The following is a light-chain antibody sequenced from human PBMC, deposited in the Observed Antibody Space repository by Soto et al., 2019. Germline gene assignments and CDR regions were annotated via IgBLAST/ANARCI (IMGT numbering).Light chain of an antibody. V-gene: IGLV2-8*01. CDR1: SSDVGGYNY. Sequence: QSALTQPPSASGSPGQSVTISCTGTSSDVGGYNYVSWYQQHPGKAPKLMIFEVSKRPSGVPDRFSGSKSGNTASLTVSGLQAEDEADYYCSSYAASNNFVFGTGTKPTVL. CDR3: SSYAASNNFV. J-gene: IGLJ1*01. CDR2: EVS.